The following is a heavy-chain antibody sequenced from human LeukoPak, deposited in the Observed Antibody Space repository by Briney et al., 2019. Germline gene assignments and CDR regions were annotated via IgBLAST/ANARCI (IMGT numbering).Heavy chain of an antibody. Sequence: GGSLRLSCAAPGFTFSSYAMSWVRQAPGKGLEWVSAISGSGGSTYYADSVKGRFTISRDNSKNTLYLQMNSLRAEDTAVYYCAKVRYYGSGSYSYWGQGTLVTVSS. CDR3: AKVRYYGSGSYSY. CDR1: GFTFSSYA. J-gene: IGHJ4*02. D-gene: IGHD3-10*01. CDR2: ISGSGGST. V-gene: IGHV3-23*01.